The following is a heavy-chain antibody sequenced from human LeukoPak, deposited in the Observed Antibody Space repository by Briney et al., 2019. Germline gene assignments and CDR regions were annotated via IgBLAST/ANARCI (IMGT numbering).Heavy chain of an antibody. J-gene: IGHJ4*02. CDR3: ARVRRNYYGSGSYLDY. D-gene: IGHD3-10*01. CDR1: GGSISSYY. V-gene: IGHV4-59*01. Sequence: SETLSLTCTVSGGSISSYYWSWFRQPPGKGLEWIGYMHYSGSTNYNPSLKSRVTISVDTSKNQFSLKLSSVTAADTAVYYCARVRRNYYGSGSYLDYWGQGTLVTVSS. CDR2: MHYSGST.